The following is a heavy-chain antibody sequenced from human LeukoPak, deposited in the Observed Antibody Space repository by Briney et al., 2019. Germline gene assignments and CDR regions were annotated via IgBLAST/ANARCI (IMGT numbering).Heavy chain of an antibody. CDR1: GYTFTSYD. D-gene: IGHD6-13*01. J-gene: IGHJ4*02. Sequence: EASVKVSCKASGYTFTSYDITWVRQATGQGLEWMGWMNPNSGNTGYAQKFQGRVTMTRSTSISTAYMELSSLGSEDTAVYYCARGQYGSSWYDYWGQGSLVTVSS. CDR3: ARGQYGSSWYDY. CDR2: MNPNSGNT. V-gene: IGHV1-8*01.